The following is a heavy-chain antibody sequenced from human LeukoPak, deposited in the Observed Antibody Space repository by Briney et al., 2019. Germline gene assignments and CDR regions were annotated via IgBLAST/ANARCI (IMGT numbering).Heavy chain of an antibody. CDR3: AKNPGYNWNYGYFDD. CDR2: VSGGGGIT. Sequence: GGSLRLSCAASGFSFGSYAMSWVRQVPGKGLEWVSGVSGGGGITAYADSVKGRFAISRDNSKNTLYLQMNSLRAEDTAVYYCAKNPGYNWNYGYFDDWGQGTLVTVSS. CDR1: GFSFGSYA. D-gene: IGHD1-7*01. V-gene: IGHV3-23*01. J-gene: IGHJ4*02.